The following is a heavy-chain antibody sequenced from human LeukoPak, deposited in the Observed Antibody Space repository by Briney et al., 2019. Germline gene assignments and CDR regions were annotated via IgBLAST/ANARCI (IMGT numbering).Heavy chain of an antibody. CDR1: GGSISNYY. CDR3: ARSYSASYDSPAGWFDP. Sequence: PSETLSLTCTVSGGSISNYYWSWIQQPPGKGLEWIGYIFYTGSINYNPSLRGRVTISVDTSKSQFSLRLSSVTAADTAVYYCARSYSASYDSPAGWFDPWGQGTLVTASS. D-gene: IGHD3-22*01. V-gene: IGHV4-59*08. J-gene: IGHJ5*02. CDR2: IFYTGSI.